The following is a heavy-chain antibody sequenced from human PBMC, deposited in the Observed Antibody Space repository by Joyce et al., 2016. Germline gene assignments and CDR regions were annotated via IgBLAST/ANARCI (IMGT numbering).Heavy chain of an antibody. Sequence: EVQLEESGGGLVQPGGSLRLSCAASGFTFSSYWMHWVRQAPGKGLVWVSRITYDGGGTNYADSVRGRFTISRDNAKNTLYLQMHNLRDEDTAVYYCARVGATWFDPWGQGTLVTVSS. CDR3: ARVGATWFDP. D-gene: IGHD4-17*01. J-gene: IGHJ5*02. CDR2: ITYDGGGT. CDR1: GFTFSSYW. V-gene: IGHV3-74*01.